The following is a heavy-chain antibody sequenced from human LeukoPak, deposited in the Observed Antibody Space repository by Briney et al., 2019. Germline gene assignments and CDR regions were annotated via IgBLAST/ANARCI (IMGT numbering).Heavy chain of an antibody. CDR3: ASEARYCSSTSCYGHYYYGMDV. V-gene: IGHV3-NL1*01. D-gene: IGHD2-2*01. J-gene: IGHJ6*02. CDR2: IYSGGST. Sequence: PGGSLRLSCAASGFTFSSYGMHWVRQAPGKGLEWVSVIYSGGSTYYADSVRGRFTISRDNSKNTLYLQMNSLRAEDTAVYYCASEARYCSSTSCYGHYYYGMDVWGQGTTVTVSS. CDR1: GFTFSSYG.